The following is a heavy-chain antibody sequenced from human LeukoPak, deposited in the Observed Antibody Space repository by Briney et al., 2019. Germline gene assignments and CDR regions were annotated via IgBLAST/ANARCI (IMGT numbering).Heavy chain of an antibody. J-gene: IGHJ4*02. CDR3: AKLQAAAGTTSADY. D-gene: IGHD6-13*01. Sequence: GGSLRLSCAASGFTSSSYAMHWVRQAPGKGLEWVAVISYDGSNKYYADSVKGRFTISRDNSKNTLYLQMNSLRAEDTAVYYCAKLQAAAGTTSADYWGQGTLVTVSS. CDR1: GFTSSSYA. CDR2: ISYDGSNK. V-gene: IGHV3-30*18.